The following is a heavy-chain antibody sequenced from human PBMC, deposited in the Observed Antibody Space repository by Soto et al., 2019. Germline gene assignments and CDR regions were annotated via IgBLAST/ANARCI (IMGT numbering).Heavy chain of an antibody. CDR1: GGSISRAGYS. D-gene: IGHD2-21*02. CDR3: ASSRVVTSYFDY. Sequence: QLQLQESGSRLVKPSQTLSLTCAVSGGSISRAGYSWSWIRQSPGKGLEWIGYIYNSGSTFYNPSLKSRLTISVDRSKREWPPQLNSVTAADTAVYYCASSRVVTSYFDYWGQGTLVTVSS. V-gene: IGHV4-30-2*06. J-gene: IGHJ4*02. CDR2: IYNSGST.